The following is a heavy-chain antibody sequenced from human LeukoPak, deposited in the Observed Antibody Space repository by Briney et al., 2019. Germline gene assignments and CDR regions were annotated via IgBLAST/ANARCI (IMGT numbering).Heavy chain of an antibody. D-gene: IGHD3-22*01. V-gene: IGHV1-69*04. CDR1: VGTVTSYA. Sequence: SVKVSFKAAVGTVTSYAISWVRQAPGQGLEWMGRSIPILGKANYAQNFQGRVTITTHKSTSTAYMELSSLRSEDTAVYYCAKGMYYYASSGYAYSGQGTLATVSA. J-gene: IGHJ4*02. CDR3: AKGMYYYASSGYAY. CDR2: SIPILGKA.